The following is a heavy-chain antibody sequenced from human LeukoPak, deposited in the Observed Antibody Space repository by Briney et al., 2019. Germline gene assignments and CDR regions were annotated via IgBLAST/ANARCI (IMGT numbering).Heavy chain of an antibody. V-gene: IGHV3-64D*06. D-gene: IGHD3-10*01. Sequence: GGSLRLSCSASGFTFSRYAMHWVRQAPGKGLEYVSAISSSGGSTYYADSVKGRFTISRDNSKNTLYLQMSSLRAEDTAVYYCVKDGSGSYYTYYFDYWGQGTLVTVSS. CDR3: VKDGSGSYYTYYFDY. CDR1: GFTFSRYA. CDR2: ISSSGGST. J-gene: IGHJ4*02.